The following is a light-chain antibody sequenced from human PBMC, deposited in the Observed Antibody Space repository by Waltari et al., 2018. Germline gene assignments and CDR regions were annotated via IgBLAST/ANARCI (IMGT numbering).Light chain of an antibody. CDR2: DAS. CDR3: QQRSNWPGGT. V-gene: IGKV3-11*01. Sequence: EIVLTQSPATLSVSPGERAPLSCRASQSVSSSLAWYQQKPGQAPRLLIYDASNRATGIPARFSGSGSGTDFTLTISSLEPEDFAVYYCQQRSNWPGGTFGQGTKVEIK. CDR1: QSVSSS. J-gene: IGKJ1*01.